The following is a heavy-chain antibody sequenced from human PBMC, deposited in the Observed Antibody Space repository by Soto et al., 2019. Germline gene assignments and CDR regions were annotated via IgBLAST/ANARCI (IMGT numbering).Heavy chain of an antibody. CDR3: ARGRPKADFWSGSPALYYGMDV. CDR1: GGSFSGYY. Sequence: PSETLSLTCAVYGGSFSGYYWSWIRQPPGKGLGWIGEINHSGSTNYNPSLKSRVTISVDTSKNQFSLKLSSVTAADTAVYYCARGRPKADFWSGSPALYYGMDVWGQGTTVTVSS. D-gene: IGHD3-3*01. J-gene: IGHJ6*02. CDR2: INHSGST. V-gene: IGHV4-34*01.